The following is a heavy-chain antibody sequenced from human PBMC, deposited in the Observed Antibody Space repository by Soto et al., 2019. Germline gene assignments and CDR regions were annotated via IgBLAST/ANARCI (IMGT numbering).Heavy chain of an antibody. Sequence: LPETLSLTCTVSGGSISSYYWSWIRQPPGKGLEWIGYIYYSGSTNYNPSLKSRVTISVDTSKNQFSLKLSSVTAADTAVYYCARVASSGYYQTNLRFDYWGQGTLVTVSS. CDR3: ARVASSGYYQTNLRFDY. CDR1: GGSISSYY. D-gene: IGHD3-22*01. V-gene: IGHV4-59*01. J-gene: IGHJ4*02. CDR2: IYYSGST.